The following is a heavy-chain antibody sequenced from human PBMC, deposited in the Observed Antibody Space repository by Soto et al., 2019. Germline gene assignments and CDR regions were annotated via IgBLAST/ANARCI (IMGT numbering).Heavy chain of an antibody. D-gene: IGHD6-13*01. CDR2: ISSSGASI. CDR1: RFTFSDYY. Sequence: GGSLRLSCAASRFTFSDYYMSWIRQAPGKGPEWVSYISSSGASIYDADAVKSRFTISRDNAENLLSLQMNSLRAEDTAVYYCVRGGWSSSGGIAASWGQGTLVTVSS. V-gene: IGHV3-11*01. CDR3: VRGGWSSSGGIAAS. J-gene: IGHJ4*02.